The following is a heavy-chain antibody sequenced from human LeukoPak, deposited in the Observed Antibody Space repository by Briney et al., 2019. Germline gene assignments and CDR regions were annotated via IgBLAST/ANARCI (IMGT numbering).Heavy chain of an antibody. CDR2: IYSGGST. Sequence: GGSLRLSCAASGFTFSSYSMNWVRQAPGKGLEWVSVIYSGGSTYYADSVKGRFTISRDNSKNTLYLQMNSLRAEDTAVYYCARERKSYYYDSSGYPDAFDIWGQGTMVTVSS. J-gene: IGHJ3*02. D-gene: IGHD3-22*01. CDR3: ARERKSYYYDSSGYPDAFDI. CDR1: GFTFSSYS. V-gene: IGHV3-53*01.